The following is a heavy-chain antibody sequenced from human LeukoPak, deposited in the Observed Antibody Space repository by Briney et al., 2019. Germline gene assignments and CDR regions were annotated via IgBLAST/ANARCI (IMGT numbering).Heavy chain of an antibody. D-gene: IGHD1-1*01. V-gene: IGHV4-34*01. CDR2: INHSGST. CDR3: ARTAMERRDFDY. Sequence: SETLSLTCAVYGGSFSGYYWSWIRQPPGKGLEWIGEINHSGSTNYNPSLKSRVTISVDTSKNQFSLKLSSVTAADTAVYYCARTAMERRDFDYWGQGTLVTVSS. CDR1: GGSFSGYY. J-gene: IGHJ4*02.